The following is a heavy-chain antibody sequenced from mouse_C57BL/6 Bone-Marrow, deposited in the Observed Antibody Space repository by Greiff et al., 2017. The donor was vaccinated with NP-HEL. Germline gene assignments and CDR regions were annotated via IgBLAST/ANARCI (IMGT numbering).Heavy chain of an antibody. CDR2: IDPSDSYT. D-gene: IGHD4-1*01. CDR1: GYTFTSYW. V-gene: IGHV1-50*01. CDR3: TRDWVDFDY. Sequence: VQLQQPGAELVKPGASVKLSCKASGYTFTSYWMQWVKQRPGQGLEWIGEIDPSDSYTNYNQKFKGKATLTVDTSSSTAYMQLSSLTSEDSAVYCCTRDWVDFDYWGQGTTLTVSS. J-gene: IGHJ2*01.